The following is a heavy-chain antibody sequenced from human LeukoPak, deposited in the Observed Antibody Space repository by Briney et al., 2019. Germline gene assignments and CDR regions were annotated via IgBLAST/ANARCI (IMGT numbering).Heavy chain of an antibody. CDR2: ISSSSSYI. J-gene: IGHJ6*03. CDR3: AREATVTYYYYYYMDV. Sequence: GGSLRLSCAASGFTFSSYYMNWVRQAPGKGLEWVSSISSSSSYIYNADSVKGRFTISRDNAKNSLYLQMNSLRAEDTALYYCAREATVTYYYYYYMDVWGKGTTVTVSS. CDR1: GFTFSSYY. V-gene: IGHV3-21*04. D-gene: IGHD4-17*01.